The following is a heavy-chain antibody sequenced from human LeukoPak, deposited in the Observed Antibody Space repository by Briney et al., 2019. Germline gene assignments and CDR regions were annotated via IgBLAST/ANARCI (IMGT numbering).Heavy chain of an antibody. Sequence: GGSLRLSCAASGFTFSNYAMNWVRQTPGKGLEWVSAISGSGGNTYYADSVKGRFTFSRDNSKNTLYLQMNGLRVEDTAVYYCAKGQGGYCSAGSCYADHWGQGTLVTVSS. J-gene: IGHJ4*02. CDR2: ISGSGGNT. V-gene: IGHV3-23*01. CDR1: GFTFSNYA. D-gene: IGHD2-15*01. CDR3: AKGQGGYCSAGSCYADH.